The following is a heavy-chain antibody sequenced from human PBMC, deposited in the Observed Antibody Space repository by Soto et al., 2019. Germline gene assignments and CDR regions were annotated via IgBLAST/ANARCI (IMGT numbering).Heavy chain of an antibody. Sequence: VGSLRLSCAASGFTFSSYTMNWVRQAPGKGLEWVSYISTSSGTIYYADSVKRRFTISRDTAKHSLYMQMNSLRDEDTAVYFCARASKGYYYYNGMDVWGQGTTVTVSS. CDR1: GFTFSSYT. CDR2: ISTSSGTI. CDR3: ARASKGYYYYNGMDV. D-gene: IGHD4-4*01. V-gene: IGHV3-48*02. J-gene: IGHJ6*02.